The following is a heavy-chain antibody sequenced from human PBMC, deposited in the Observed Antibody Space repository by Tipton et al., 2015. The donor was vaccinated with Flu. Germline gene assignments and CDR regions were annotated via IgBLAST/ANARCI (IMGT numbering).Heavy chain of an antibody. CDR3: ARGRGYYYDFDY. CDR2: IYYSGST. V-gene: IGHV4-39*01. D-gene: IGHD3-22*01. J-gene: IGHJ4*02. CDR1: GGSISSSRYY. Sequence: TLSLTCTVSGGSISSSRYYWGWIRQPPGKGLEWIGSIYYSGSTYYNPSLKSRVTISVDTSKNQYSLKLSSVTAADTAAYYCARGRGYYYDFDYWGQGTLVTVSS.